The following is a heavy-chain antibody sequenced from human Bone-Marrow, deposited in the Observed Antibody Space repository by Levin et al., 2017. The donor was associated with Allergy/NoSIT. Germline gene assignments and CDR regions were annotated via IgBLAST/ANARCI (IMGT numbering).Heavy chain of an antibody. CDR1: GLTFRSYA. CDR2: ISYDGSDK. Sequence: GESLKISCVVSGLTFRSYAMHWVRQTPGKGLEWVAVISYDGSDKDYADSVKGRFTFSRDNSKNTLELQMNSLRAEDTAVYYCASGGGWNNNGYALDYWGQGTLITVSS. V-gene: IGHV3-30*04. D-gene: IGHD1/OR15-1a*01. CDR3: ASGGGWNNNGYALDY. J-gene: IGHJ4*02.